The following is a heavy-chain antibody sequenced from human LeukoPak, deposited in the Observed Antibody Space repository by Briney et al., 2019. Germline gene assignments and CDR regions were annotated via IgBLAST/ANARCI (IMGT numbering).Heavy chain of an antibody. J-gene: IGHJ4*02. CDR3: ARGQDYYGSGSYDY. D-gene: IGHD3-10*01. V-gene: IGHV3-7*04. CDR2: IKQDGSEK. Sequence: PGGSLRLSCAASGFTFSSYWMSWVRQAPGKGLEWVANIKQDGSEKYYVDSVKGRFTISRDNAKYSLYLQMNSLRAEDTAVYYCARGQDYYGSGSYDYWGQGTLVTVSS. CDR1: GFTFSSYW.